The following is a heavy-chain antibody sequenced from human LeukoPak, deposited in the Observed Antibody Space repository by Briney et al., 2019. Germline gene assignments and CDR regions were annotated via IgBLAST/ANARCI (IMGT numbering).Heavy chain of an antibody. J-gene: IGHJ4*02. CDR2: ILYDASDK. CDR1: GFSFSIYS. V-gene: IGHV3-30*02. CDR3: AKDRSTTNCYDY. D-gene: IGHD2-2*01. Sequence: GGSLRLSCAASGFSFSIYSMHWVRQAPGKGLERVAFILYDASDKYYADSVRGRFTISRDNSKNTLYLEMKSLSPEDTAVYYCAKDRSTTNCYDYWGQGALVTVPS.